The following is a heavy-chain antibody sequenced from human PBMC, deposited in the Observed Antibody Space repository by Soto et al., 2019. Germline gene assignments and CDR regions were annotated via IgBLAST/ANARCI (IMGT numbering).Heavy chain of an antibody. CDR1: GGSFSGYY. CDR2: INHSGST. Sequence: SETLSLTCAVYGGSFSGYYWSWIRQPPGKGLEWIGEINHSGSTNYNPSLKSRVTISVDTSKNQFSLKLSSVTAADTAVYYCARGPTTFDYWGQGTLVTVSS. V-gene: IGHV4-34*01. D-gene: IGHD3-10*02. CDR3: ARGPTTFDY. J-gene: IGHJ4*02.